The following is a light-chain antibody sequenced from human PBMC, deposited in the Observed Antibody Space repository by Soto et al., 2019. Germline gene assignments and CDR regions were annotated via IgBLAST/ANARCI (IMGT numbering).Light chain of an antibody. CDR1: KMFGSN. V-gene: IGKV3-15*01. Sequence: ITQPPATLPVSPGEEPTLPGGAIKMFGSNLPGYQQKPGQAPRLLIYGASTRATGIPARFSGSGSGTEFTLTISSLQSEDFAIYFCQQYNNWPPDRTFGQGTKVEIK. CDR3: QQYNNWPPDRT. J-gene: IGKJ1*01. CDR2: GAS.